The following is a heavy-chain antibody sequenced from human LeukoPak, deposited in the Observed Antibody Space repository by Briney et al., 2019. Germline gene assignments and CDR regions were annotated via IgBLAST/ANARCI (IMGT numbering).Heavy chain of an antibody. CDR3: AKGRWGLTINNFDI. D-gene: IGHD3-9*01. Sequence: GGSLRLSCAASGFSLTAYAMGWVRQAPGKGLEWVSVISDRGDSTHYAGSVQGRFTISRDSSGNTLYLQMNSLRGEDTAVYYCAKGRWGLTINNFDIWGQGAMVTVSS. CDR1: GFSLTAYA. J-gene: IGHJ3*02. V-gene: IGHV3-23*01. CDR2: ISDRGDST.